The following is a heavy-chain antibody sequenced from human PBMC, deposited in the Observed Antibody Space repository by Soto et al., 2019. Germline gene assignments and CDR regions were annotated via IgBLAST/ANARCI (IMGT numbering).Heavy chain of an antibody. Sequence: XSVKVSFKASGGTVSSYTISLVRQAPGQGLEWMGWMNPNSGNTGYAQKFQGRVTMTRNTSISTAYMELSSLRSQDTAVYYCARVSPGIPKRTAFDIWGQGTMVTVSS. D-gene: IGHD2-21*01. CDR3: ARVSPGIPKRTAFDI. V-gene: IGHV1-8*02. J-gene: IGHJ3*02. CDR2: MNPNSGNT. CDR1: GGTVSSYT.